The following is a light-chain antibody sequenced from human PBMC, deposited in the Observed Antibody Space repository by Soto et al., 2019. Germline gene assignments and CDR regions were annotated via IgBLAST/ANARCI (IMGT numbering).Light chain of an antibody. Sequence: QSVLTQPPSVSGAPGQRVTISCTGSSSNIGADYDVHWYQQLPGTAPKLLIYGNSDRPSGVPDRFSGSKAGTSAYLAITGLQAEDEAAYYCQSYDNSLSGSYVFGTGTKLTVL. J-gene: IGLJ1*01. CDR1: SSNIGADYD. CDR2: GNS. CDR3: QSYDNSLSGSYV. V-gene: IGLV1-40*01.